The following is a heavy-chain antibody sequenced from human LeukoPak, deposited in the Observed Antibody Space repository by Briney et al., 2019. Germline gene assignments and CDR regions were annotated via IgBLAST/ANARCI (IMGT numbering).Heavy chain of an antibody. CDR1: GFTFSSYA. Sequence: GGSLRLSCAASGFTFSSYAMHWVRQAPGKGLEWVAVISYDGSNKYYADSVKGRFTISRDNSKNTLYLQMNSLRAEDTAVYYCARDRIAYYYYYMDVWGKGTTVTVSS. V-gene: IGHV3-30-3*01. CDR3: ARDRIAYYYYYMDV. J-gene: IGHJ6*03. CDR2: ISYDGSNK.